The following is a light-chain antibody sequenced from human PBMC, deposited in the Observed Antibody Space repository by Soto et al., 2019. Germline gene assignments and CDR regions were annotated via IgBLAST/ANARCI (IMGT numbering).Light chain of an antibody. CDR3: QQTSNMPVT. CDR1: QSISSY. Sequence: DIQMTQSPSSLSASVGDRVTITCRASQSISSYLNWYQQKPGKAPKLLIYAASSLQSGVPSRFSGSGSGTDFSLTISSLQPEDFATYFCQQTSNMPVTFGQGTRMEI. CDR2: AAS. V-gene: IGKV1-39*01. J-gene: IGKJ5*01.